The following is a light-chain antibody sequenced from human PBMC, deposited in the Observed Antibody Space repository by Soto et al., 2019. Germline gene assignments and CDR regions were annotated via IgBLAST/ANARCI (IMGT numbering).Light chain of an antibody. Sequence: DIQMTQSPSTLSASVGDRVTITCRANESISSWLAWYQQKPGKAPKLLIYKASSLESGVPSRFSGSGSGTEFTLTISSLQPDDFATYHCQQYNSYLITFGQGTRLEIK. J-gene: IGKJ5*01. CDR3: QQYNSYLIT. CDR1: ESISSW. V-gene: IGKV1-5*03. CDR2: KAS.